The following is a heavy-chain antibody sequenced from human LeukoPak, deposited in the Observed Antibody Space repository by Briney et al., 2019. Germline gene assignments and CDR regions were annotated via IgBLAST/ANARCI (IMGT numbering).Heavy chain of an antibody. J-gene: IGHJ4*02. D-gene: IGHD6-19*01. Sequence: PGGSLRLSCAASGFTFSNYDMRWVRQAPGKGLEWVAVIWFDGSNKFYADSVKGRFTISRDNSKNTLYLQMNSLRAEDTAVYYCASSAGALIDCWGQGTLVIVSS. CDR2: IWFDGSNK. CDR1: GFTFSNYD. V-gene: IGHV3-33*01. CDR3: ASSAGALIDC.